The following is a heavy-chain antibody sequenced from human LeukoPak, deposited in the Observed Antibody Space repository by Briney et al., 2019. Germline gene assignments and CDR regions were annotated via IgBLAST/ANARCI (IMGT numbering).Heavy chain of an antibody. CDR2: IYHSGST. V-gene: IGHV4-4*02. Sequence: PSETLSLTCAVSGGSISSSNWWSWVRQPPGKGLEWIGEIYHSGSTNYNPSLKSRVTISVDKSKNQFSLKLSSVTAADTAVYYCAREEAAAGTGFDPWGQGTLVTVSS. CDR1: GGSISSSNW. D-gene: IGHD6-13*01. J-gene: IGHJ5*02. CDR3: AREEAAAGTGFDP.